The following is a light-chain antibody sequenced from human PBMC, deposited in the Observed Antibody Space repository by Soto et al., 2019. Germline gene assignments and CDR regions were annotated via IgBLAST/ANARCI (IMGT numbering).Light chain of an antibody. CDR2: SNN. CDR3: AAWDDSLSGRYV. J-gene: IGLJ1*01. Sequence: QSALTQPPSASGTPGQRVTISCSGSSSNIGSNYVYWYQQLPGTAPKLLIYSNNQRPSGVPDRFSGSKSGTSASLAISGLRSEDEADYYCAAWDDSLSGRYVFGTGTKGTVL. V-gene: IGLV1-47*02. CDR1: SSNIGSNY.